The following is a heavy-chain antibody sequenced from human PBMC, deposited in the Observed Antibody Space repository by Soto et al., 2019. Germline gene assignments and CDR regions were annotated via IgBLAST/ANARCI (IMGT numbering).Heavy chain of an antibody. CDR1: GYTFTRYT. J-gene: IGHJ5*02. V-gene: IGHV1-3*01. D-gene: IGHD2-15*01. CDR3: ARGIATGQLDP. Sequence: ASVKVSCKASGYTFTRYTMNWVRQAPGQRLEWMGWINPDNGNTKSSQKFQDRVIITRDTSASAAYMDLSSLRSEDTAVYYCARGIATGQLDPWGQGTLVTVSS. CDR2: INPDNGNT.